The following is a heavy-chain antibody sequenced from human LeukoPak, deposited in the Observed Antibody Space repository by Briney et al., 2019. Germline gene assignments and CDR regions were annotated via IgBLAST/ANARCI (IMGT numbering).Heavy chain of an antibody. D-gene: IGHD3-9*01. J-gene: IGHJ4*02. CDR1: GGSISSSSYY. V-gene: IGHV4-39*01. CDR2: IYYSGST. CDR3: ASPVSRSYYDISQYYFDY. Sequence: PSETLSLTCTVSGGSISSSSYYWGWIRQPPGKGLEWIGSIYYSGSTYYNPSLKSRVTISVDTSKNQFSLKLSSVTAADTAVYYCASPVSRSYYDISQYYFDYWGQGTLVTVSS.